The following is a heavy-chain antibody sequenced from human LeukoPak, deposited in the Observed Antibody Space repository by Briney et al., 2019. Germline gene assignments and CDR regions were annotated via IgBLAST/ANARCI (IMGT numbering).Heavy chain of an antibody. CDR1: GFTFSSYG. V-gene: IGHV3-30*02. J-gene: IGHJ4*02. CDR3: AKDQGWFGELFGPIDY. CDR2: IRYDGSNK. D-gene: IGHD3-10*01. Sequence: GGSLRLSCAASGFTFSSYGMHWVRQAPGKGLEWVAFIRYDGSNKYYADSVKGRFTISRDNSKNTLYLQMNSLRAEDTAVYYCAKDQGWFGELFGPIDYWGQGTLVTVSS.